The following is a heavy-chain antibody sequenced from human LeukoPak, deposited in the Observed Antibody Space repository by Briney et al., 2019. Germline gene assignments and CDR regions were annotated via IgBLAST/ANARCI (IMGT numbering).Heavy chain of an antibody. D-gene: IGHD5-24*01. Sequence: PGGTLRHSCAGSGFHLSNHVVKWVRWASARVLERVSGISPRGDITYYADSVKGRFTNSRDNSKNMLYLELINLTAEDTAVYYCAKDDAWLQCGEWSQGTLVTVSS. CDR3: AKDDAWLQCGE. CDR1: GFHLSNHV. V-gene: IGHV3-23*01. CDR2: ISPRGDIT. J-gene: IGHJ4*02.